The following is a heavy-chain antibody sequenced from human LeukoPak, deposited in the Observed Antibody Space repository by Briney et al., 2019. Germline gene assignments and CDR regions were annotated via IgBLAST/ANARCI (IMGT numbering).Heavy chain of an antibody. Sequence: SETLSLTCTVSGGSISSGDYYWSWIRQPPGKGLEWIGYIYYSGSTYYNPSLKSRVTMSVDTSKNQFSLKLSSVTAADTAVFYCARDRSGIAADWGQGILVTVSS. CDR1: GGSISSGDYY. CDR2: IYYSGST. D-gene: IGHD6-25*01. V-gene: IGHV4-30-4*01. J-gene: IGHJ4*02. CDR3: ARDRSGIAAD.